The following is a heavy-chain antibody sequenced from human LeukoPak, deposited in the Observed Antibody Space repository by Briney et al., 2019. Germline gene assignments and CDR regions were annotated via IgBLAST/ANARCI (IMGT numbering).Heavy chain of an antibody. Sequence: GGSLKLSCAASGFTFSGSAMHWVRQASGKGLEWAGRIRSKSNNYATAYSESVKGRFTISRDDSKNMAYLQLNSLKTEDTAVYYCTRPLYSSNCFDPWGQGTLVTVSS. J-gene: IGHJ5*02. V-gene: IGHV3-73*01. D-gene: IGHD6-13*01. CDR3: TRPLYSSNCFDP. CDR1: GFTFSGSA. CDR2: IRSKSNNYAT.